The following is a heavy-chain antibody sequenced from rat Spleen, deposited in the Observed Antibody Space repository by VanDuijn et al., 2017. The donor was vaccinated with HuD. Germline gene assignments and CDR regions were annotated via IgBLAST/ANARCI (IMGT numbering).Heavy chain of an antibody. Sequence: EVQLVESGGGLVQPGRSLKLSCVASGFTCSRYWMYWVRQAPGKGLEWVSYVSSDGVNTYYPDSVKGRFTISRDNAKRILSLQMNILRSEDTATYYCTRDNYWFAYWGQGTLVTVSS. J-gene: IGHJ3*01. CDR2: VSSDGVNT. CDR3: TRDNYWFAY. CDR1: GFTCSRYW. D-gene: IGHD1-10*01. V-gene: IGHV5-31*01.